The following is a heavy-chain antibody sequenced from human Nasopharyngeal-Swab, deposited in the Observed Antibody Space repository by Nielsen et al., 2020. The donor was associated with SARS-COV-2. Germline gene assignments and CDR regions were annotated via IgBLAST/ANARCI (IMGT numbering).Heavy chain of an antibody. CDR2: ITGSGGTT. V-gene: IGHV3-23*01. D-gene: IGHD3-22*01. CDR3: AKNGDYFDTSAYYRPDVFAL. CDR1: GFTFSTFA. Sequence: GGSLRLSCAASGFTFSTFAMSWVRQAPGKGLEWVSVITGSGGTTYYADSVKGRFTISRDNSRNTLYLQVNSLRAEDTAVYYCAKNGDYFDTSAYYRPDVFALWGQGTMVTVSS. J-gene: IGHJ3*01.